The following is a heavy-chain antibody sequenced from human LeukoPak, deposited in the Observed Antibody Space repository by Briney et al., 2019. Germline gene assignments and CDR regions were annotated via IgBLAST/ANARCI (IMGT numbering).Heavy chain of an antibody. V-gene: IGHV4-59*01. CDR1: GGSISSYY. J-gene: IGHJ4*02. CDR3: AREVGDYVGVFDY. CDR2: VFYSGST. D-gene: IGHD4-17*01. Sequence: SETLPLTCTVSGGSISSYYWSWIRQPPGKGLEWIGYVFYSGSTNYNPSLKSRVTISVDMSKNQFSLKLTSVTAADTAVYYCAREVGDYVGVFDYWGQGTLVTVPS.